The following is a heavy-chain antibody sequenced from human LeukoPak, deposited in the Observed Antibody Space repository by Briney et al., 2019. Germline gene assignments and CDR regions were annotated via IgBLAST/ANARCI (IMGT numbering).Heavy chain of an antibody. D-gene: IGHD4-17*01. CDR2: IIPILGIA. CDR1: GGTFSSYA. V-gene: IGHV1-69*04. Sequence: GASVKVSCKASGGTFSSYAICWVRQAPGQGLEWMGRIIPILGIANYAQKFQGRVTITADKTTSTAYMKLSCLRSEDTAVDYCARSHGDYLSAFDIWGQGTMVTVSS. CDR3: ARSHGDYLSAFDI. J-gene: IGHJ3*02.